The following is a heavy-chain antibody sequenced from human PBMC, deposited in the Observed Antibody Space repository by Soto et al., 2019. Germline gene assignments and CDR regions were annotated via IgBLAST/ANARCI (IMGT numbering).Heavy chain of an antibody. CDR3: ARKDSGYADYMDV. Sequence: QVQLQESGPGLVKPSQTLSLTCTVSGGSISRGGYYWSWIRQHPGKGVEWIGYIYYSGGTYYNPSLKSRVTISVDTSENQFSLRLSSVTAADTAVYYCARKDSGYADYMDVWGKGTTVTVSS. CDR1: GGSISRGGYY. CDR2: IYYSGGT. J-gene: IGHJ6*03. D-gene: IGHD5-12*01. V-gene: IGHV4-31*03.